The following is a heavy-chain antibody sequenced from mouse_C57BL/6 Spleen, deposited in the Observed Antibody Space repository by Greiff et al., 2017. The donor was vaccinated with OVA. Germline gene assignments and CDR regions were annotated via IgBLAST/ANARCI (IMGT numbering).Heavy chain of an antibody. CDR3: ARTEGLRRPYFDY. V-gene: IGHV1-64*01. CDR1: GYTFTSYW. Sequence: VQLQQPGAELVKPGASVKLSCKASGYTFTSYWVHWVKQRPGQGLEWIGMIHPNSGSTNYNEKFKSKATLTVDKSSSTAYMQLSSLTSEDSAVYYCARTEGLRRPYFDYWGQGTTLTVSS. J-gene: IGHJ2*01. D-gene: IGHD2-4*01. CDR2: IHPNSGST.